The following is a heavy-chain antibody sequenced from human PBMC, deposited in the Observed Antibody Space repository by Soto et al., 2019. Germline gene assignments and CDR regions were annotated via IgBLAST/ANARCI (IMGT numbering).Heavy chain of an antibody. CDR3: ARDFRITFGGVIVLYYYYGMDV. CDR2: IKQDGSEK. D-gene: IGHD3-16*02. J-gene: IGHJ6*02. Sequence: GGSLRLSCAASGFTFSSYWMSWVRQAPGKGLEWVANIKQDGSEKYYVDSVKGRFTISRDNAKNSLYLQMNSLRAEDTAVYYCARDFRITFGGVIVLYYYYGMDVWGQGTTVTVSS. CDR1: GFTFSSYW. V-gene: IGHV3-7*05.